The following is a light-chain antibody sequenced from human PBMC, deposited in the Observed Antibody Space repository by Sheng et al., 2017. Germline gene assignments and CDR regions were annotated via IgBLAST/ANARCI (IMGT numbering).Light chain of an antibody. CDR2: DAS. J-gene: IGKJ3*01. V-gene: IGKV3-11*01. CDR1: QNVSSY. CDR3: QQYYSYPSD. Sequence: EIVLTQSPVTLSLSPGEGATLSCRASQNVSSYLAWYQQKPGQAPRLLIYDASNRATGIPARFSGTGSGTDFTLTISRLQSEDIATFYCQQYYSYPSDLGPRTK.